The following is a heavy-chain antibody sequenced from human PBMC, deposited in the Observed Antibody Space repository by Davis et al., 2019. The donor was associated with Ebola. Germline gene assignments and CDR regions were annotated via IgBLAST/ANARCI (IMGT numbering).Heavy chain of an antibody. CDR1: GYTFSNYY. CDR3: ARDGPDYYGLDV. V-gene: IGHV1-46*01. J-gene: IGHJ6*02. Sequence: ASVKVSCKASGYTFSNYYIHWVRQPPGQGLEWMGVINHSAGYTNYAQKFQGRVTITRDTSTSQVYLKVRRLRAEETAVYYCARDGPDYYGLDVWGQGTAVTVSS. CDR2: INHSAGYT.